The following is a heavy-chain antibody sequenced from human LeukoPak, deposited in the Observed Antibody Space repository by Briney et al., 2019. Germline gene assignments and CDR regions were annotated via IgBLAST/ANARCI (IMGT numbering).Heavy chain of an antibody. J-gene: IGHJ3*02. D-gene: IGHD4-23*01. V-gene: IGHV3-48*02. CDR1: GFTFSRYS. CDR2: ISSSNNTI. Sequence: GGSLRLSCAVSGFTFSRYSMNWVRQAPGKGLEWVSYISSSNNTIDYADSVKGRFSISRDNAKNSLYLQMKSLRDEDTAVYYCAREDGGKADIWGQGTMVTVSS. CDR3: AREDGGKADI.